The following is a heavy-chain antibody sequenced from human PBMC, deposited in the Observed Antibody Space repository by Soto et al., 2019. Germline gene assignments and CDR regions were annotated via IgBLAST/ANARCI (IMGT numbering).Heavy chain of an antibody. V-gene: IGHV3-21*01. D-gene: IGHD6-6*01. J-gene: IGHJ4*02. CDR1: GFTFSSYS. CDR2: ISSSSSYI. Sequence: VQLVESGGGLVKPGGSLRLSCAASGFTFSSYSMNWVRQAPGKGLEWVSSISSSSSYIYYADSVKGRFTISRDNAKNSLYLQMNSLRAEDTAVYYCARVHSSSSGLDYWGQGTLVTVSS. CDR3: ARVHSSSSGLDY.